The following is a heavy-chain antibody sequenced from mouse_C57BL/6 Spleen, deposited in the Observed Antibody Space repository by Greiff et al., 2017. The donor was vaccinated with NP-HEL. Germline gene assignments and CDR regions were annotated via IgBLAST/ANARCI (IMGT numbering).Heavy chain of an antibody. V-gene: IGHV5-4*01. J-gene: IGHJ4*01. D-gene: IGHD3-2*02. CDR1: GFTFSSYA. CDR3: ARDRGQLRLRDYAMDY. CDR2: ISDGGSYT. Sequence: EVQGVESGGGLVKPGGSLKLSCAASGFTFSSYAMSWVRQTPEKRLEWVATISDGGSYTYYPDNVKGRFTISRDNAKNNLYLQMSHLKSEDTAMYYGARDRGQLRLRDYAMDYWGQGTSVTVSS.